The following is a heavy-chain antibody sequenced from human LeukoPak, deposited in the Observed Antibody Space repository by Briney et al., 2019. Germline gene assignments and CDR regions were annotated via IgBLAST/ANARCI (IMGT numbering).Heavy chain of an antibody. D-gene: IGHD6-6*01. CDR3: ARIGYSSSSEDY. CDR2: INQDGSIK. CDR1: GFTFSNYR. Sequence: GGSLRLSCAASGFTFSNYRMSWVRQAPGKGLEWVANINQDGSIKYYVDSLKGRFTTSRDNAKNSVYLQMNSLRAEDTAVYYCARIGYSSSSEDYWGQGTLVTVSS. V-gene: IGHV3-7*01. J-gene: IGHJ4*02.